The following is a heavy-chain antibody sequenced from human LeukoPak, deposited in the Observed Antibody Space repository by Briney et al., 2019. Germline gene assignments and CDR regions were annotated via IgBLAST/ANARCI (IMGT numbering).Heavy chain of an antibody. CDR2: INHSGST. Sequence: SETLSLTCAVYGGSFSDYYWSWIRQPPGKGLEWIGEINHSGSTNYNPSLKSRVTISVDTSKNQFSLKLSSVTAADTAVYYCAHIAARPGKDDYWGQGTLVTVSS. CDR3: AHIAARPGKDDY. J-gene: IGHJ4*02. V-gene: IGHV4-34*01. CDR1: GGSFSDYY. D-gene: IGHD6-6*01.